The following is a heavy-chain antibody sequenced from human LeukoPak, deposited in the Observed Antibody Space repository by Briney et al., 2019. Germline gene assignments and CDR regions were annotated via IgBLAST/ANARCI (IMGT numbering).Heavy chain of an antibody. D-gene: IGHD6-19*01. CDR2: IWYDGSNK. J-gene: IGHJ5*02. CDR1: GFTFSSYG. CDR3: ARAGYASDWYVWFDP. Sequence: PGGSLRLSCAASGFTFSSYGMHWGRQAPGKGLEWVAVIWYDGSNKYYADSVKGRFTISRDNSKNTLYLQMNSLRAEDTAVYYCARAGYASDWYVWFDPWGQGTLVTVSS. V-gene: IGHV3-33*01.